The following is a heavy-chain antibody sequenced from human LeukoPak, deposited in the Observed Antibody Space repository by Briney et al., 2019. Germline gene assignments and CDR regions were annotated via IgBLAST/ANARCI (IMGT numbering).Heavy chain of an antibody. CDR1: GFTFDDYA. J-gene: IGHJ4*02. CDR2: ISWNSGSI. Sequence: PGGSLRLSCAASGFTFDDYAMHWVRQAPGKGLEWVSGISWNSGSIGYADSVKGRFTISRDNAKNSLYLQMNSLRAEDTALYYCAKDTGYDILTGYPDGWGQGTLVTVSS. D-gene: IGHD3-9*01. V-gene: IGHV3-9*01. CDR3: AKDTGYDILTGYPDG.